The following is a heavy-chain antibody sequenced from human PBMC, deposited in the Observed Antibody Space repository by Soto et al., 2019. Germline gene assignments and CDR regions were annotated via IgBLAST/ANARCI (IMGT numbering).Heavy chain of an antibody. CDR1: GYSVSSNSAA. CDR2: TYYRSKWYN. D-gene: IGHD1-1*01. J-gene: IGHJ5*02. CDR3: ARSAGGTSRFEP. V-gene: IGHV6-1*01. Sequence: SQTLSLTCAISGYSVSSNSAAWNWIRQSPSRGLECLGRTYYRSKWYNDYAVSVKSRITINPDTSKNKFSLQLNSVTPEDTAVYDCARSAGGTSRFEPWGQGTMVTVSS.